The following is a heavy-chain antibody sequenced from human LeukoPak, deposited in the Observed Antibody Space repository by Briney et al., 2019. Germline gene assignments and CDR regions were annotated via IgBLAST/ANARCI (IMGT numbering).Heavy chain of an antibody. CDR2: ISSSSSTI. D-gene: IGHD4-11*01. CDR3: ARSKSSDY. V-gene: IGHV3-11*04. Sequence: PGESLRLSCAASGFTFSDYYMNWIRQAPGKGLEWVSYISSSSSTIYYADSVKGRFTISRDNAKNSLYLQMNSLRAEDTAVYYCARSKSSDYWGQGTLVTVSS. CDR1: GFTFSDYY. J-gene: IGHJ4*02.